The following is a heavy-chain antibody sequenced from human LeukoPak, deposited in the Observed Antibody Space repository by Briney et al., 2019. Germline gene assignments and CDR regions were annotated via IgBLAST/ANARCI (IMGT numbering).Heavy chain of an antibody. CDR3: AKDGGEYYDILTGYYPRLYYMDV. Sequence: GGSLRLSCAASGFTFDDSVMSWVRQAPGKGLEWVSGINWNGGSTGYADSVKGRFTISRDNAKNSLYLQMNSLRAEDTAVYYCAKDGGEYYDILTGYYPRLYYMDVWGKGTTVTISS. CDR1: GFTFDDSV. J-gene: IGHJ6*03. CDR2: INWNGGST. D-gene: IGHD3-9*01. V-gene: IGHV3-20*04.